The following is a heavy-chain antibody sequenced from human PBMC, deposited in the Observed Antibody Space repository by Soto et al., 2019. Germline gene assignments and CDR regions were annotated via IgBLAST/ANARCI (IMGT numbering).Heavy chain of an antibody. V-gene: IGHV4-59*01. J-gene: IGHJ5*02. CDR3: ARDGTSSRYLTNWFDP. CDR2: IYYSGST. Sequence: PSETLCLTCTVAGGSISSYYWSWIRQPPGKGLEWIGYIYYSGSTNYNPSLKSRVTISVDTSKNQFSLKLSSVTAADTAVYYCARDGTSSRYLTNWFDPWGQGTLVTVSS. D-gene: IGHD6-25*01. CDR1: GGSISSYY.